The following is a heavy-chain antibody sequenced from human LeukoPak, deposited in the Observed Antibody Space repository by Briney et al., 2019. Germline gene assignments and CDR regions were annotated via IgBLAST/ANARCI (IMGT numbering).Heavy chain of an antibody. Sequence: SETLSLTCSVSGDSISRFYWSWVRQPPGKGLEWIGYTGDTNYNPSLKSRVTISLDASKSQFSLKLSSVTAADTAVYYCARDRVEMATISTYYYYMDVWGKGTTVTVSS. CDR3: ARDRVEMATISTYYYYMDV. CDR2: YTGDT. V-gene: IGHV4-59*01. D-gene: IGHD5-24*01. J-gene: IGHJ6*03. CDR1: GDSISRFY.